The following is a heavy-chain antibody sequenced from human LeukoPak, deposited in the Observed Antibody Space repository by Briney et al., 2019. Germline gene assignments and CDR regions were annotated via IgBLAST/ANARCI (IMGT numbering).Heavy chain of an antibody. D-gene: IGHD3-3*01. CDR3: ARSIWSGYYFDY. CDR2: INHSGST. Sequence: SEILSLTCAVYGGSFSGYYWSWIRQPPGKGLEWIGEINHSGSTNYNPSLKSRVTISVDTSKNQFSLKLSSVTAADTAVYYCARSIWSGYYFDYWGQGTLVTVSS. CDR1: GGSFSGYY. J-gene: IGHJ4*02. V-gene: IGHV4-34*01.